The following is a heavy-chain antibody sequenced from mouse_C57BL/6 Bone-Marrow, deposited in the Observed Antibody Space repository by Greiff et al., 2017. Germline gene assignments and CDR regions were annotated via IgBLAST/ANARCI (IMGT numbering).Heavy chain of an antibody. V-gene: IGHV2-2*01. CDR2: IWSGGSS. J-gene: IGHJ2*01. D-gene: IGHD2-12*01. CDR1: GFSLTSYG. Sequence: QVQLQQSGPGLVQPSQSLSISCTVSGFSLTSYGVHWVRQSPGKGLEWMGVIWSGGSSDYNEPFISRLSISKDNSKSQVFFKMKRLQADDTAIYCGASGVKRRKDYWGQGTTLTVSS. CDR3: ASGVKRRKDY.